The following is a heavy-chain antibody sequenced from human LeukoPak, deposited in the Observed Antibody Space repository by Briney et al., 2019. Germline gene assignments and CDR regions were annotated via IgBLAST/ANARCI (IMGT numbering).Heavy chain of an antibody. CDR1: GYAFTSYG. V-gene: IGHV1-18*01. D-gene: IGHD5-12*01. J-gene: IGHJ3*02. Sequence: ASVKVSCKASGYAFTSYGISWVRQAPGQGLEWMGWSSAYNGNTNYAQKIQGRVTMTTDTSTSTAYVELRSLRSDDTAVYYWASSYDRDAFGIWGQGTMVTVSS. CDR2: SSAYNGNT. CDR3: ASSYDRDAFGI.